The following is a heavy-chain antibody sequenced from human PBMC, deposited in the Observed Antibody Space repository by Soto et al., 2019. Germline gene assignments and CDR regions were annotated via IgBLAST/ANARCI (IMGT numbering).Heavy chain of an antibody. D-gene: IGHD3-10*01. CDR3: ARETQRITMVRGVPSGMDV. Sequence: GGSLRLSCAAAGFPFSDYYMSWIRQAPGKGLEWVSYISSSGSTIYYADSVKGRFTISRDNAKNSLYLQMNSLRAEDTAVYYCARETQRITMVRGVPSGMDVWGQGTTVTVSS. V-gene: IGHV3-11*01. J-gene: IGHJ6*02. CDR1: GFPFSDYY. CDR2: ISSSGSTI.